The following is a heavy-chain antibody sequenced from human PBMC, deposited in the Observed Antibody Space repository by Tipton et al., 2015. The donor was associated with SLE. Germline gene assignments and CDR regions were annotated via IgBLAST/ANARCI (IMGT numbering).Heavy chain of an antibody. CDR1: GGSISSSSYY. J-gene: IGHJ5*02. D-gene: IGHD2-2*01. V-gene: IGHV4-39*07. Sequence: TLSLTCTVSGGSISSSSYYWGWIRQPPGKGLEWIGSIYYSGSTYYNPSLKSRVTISVDKSKNHFSLNLSSVTAADTAVYYCASEGPARNNRFDPWGQGTLVTVSS. CDR2: IYYSGST. CDR3: ASEGPARNNRFDP.